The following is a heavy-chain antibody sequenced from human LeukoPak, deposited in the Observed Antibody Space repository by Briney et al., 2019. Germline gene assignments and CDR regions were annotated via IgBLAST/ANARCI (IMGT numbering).Heavy chain of an antibody. D-gene: IGHD2-15*01. V-gene: IGHV4-59*01. Sequence: SETLSLTCTVTGGSIGSYYWSWIRRPPGKGLEWIGYVYYSGSTNYNPSLKSRVTISVDTSKDQLSLKLTSVTAADTAVYYCARDRGDITPTTVFDYWGQGTLVTVSS. CDR3: ARDRGDITPTTVFDY. CDR2: VYYSGST. CDR1: GGSIGSYY. J-gene: IGHJ4*02.